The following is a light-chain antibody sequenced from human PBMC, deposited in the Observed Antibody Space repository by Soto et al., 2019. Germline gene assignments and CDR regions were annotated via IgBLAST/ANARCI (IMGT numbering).Light chain of an antibody. Sequence: EIVLTQSPGTLSLSPGETATLSCRASQSVSNNYLAWYQQKPDQAPRLLIYGASNRATGIPDRFSGSGSGTDFTLTISRLEPEDFAVYYCQQYGSSGTFGQGTKVDIK. CDR1: QSVSNNY. CDR2: GAS. V-gene: IGKV3-20*01. CDR3: QQYGSSGT. J-gene: IGKJ1*01.